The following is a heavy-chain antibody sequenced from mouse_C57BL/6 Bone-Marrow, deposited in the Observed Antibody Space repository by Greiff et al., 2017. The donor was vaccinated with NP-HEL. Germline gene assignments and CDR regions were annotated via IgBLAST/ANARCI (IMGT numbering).Heavy chain of an antibody. Sequence: QLQQSGAELARPGASVKLSCKASGYTFTSYGISWVKQRTGQGLEWIGEIYPRSGNTYYNEKFKGKATLTADKSSSTAYMELRSLTSEDSAVYFCARKDYTYAMDYWGQGTSVTVSS. CDR3: ARKDYTYAMDY. J-gene: IGHJ4*01. D-gene: IGHD2-12*01. V-gene: IGHV1-81*01. CDR1: GYTFTSYG. CDR2: IYPRSGNT.